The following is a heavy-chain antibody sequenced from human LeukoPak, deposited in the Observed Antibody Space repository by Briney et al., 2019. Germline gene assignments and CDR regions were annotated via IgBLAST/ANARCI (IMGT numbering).Heavy chain of an antibody. CDR1: GFTFSPAW. CDR3: VRDGSAYNFDY. J-gene: IGHJ4*02. V-gene: IGHV3-74*03. D-gene: IGHD5-24*01. CDR2: INNDGSYI. Sequence: PGGSLRLSCAASGFTFSPAWMHWVRQAPGEGLEWVSRINNDGSYIKYAESVKGRFTLSRDNTKNTLTLQMNSLRAEDTAVYFCVRDGSAYNFDYWGQGVLVTVSS.